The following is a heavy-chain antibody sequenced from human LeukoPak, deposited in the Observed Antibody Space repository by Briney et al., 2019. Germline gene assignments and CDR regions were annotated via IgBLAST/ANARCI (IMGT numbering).Heavy chain of an antibody. CDR1: GYSFTSYW. J-gene: IGHJ6*03. Sequence: GESLKISCKCSGYSFTSYWIGWVRPMPGKGLESMGIIYPGDSDTRYSPSFQGQVTISADKSINTAYLQWSSLKASDTAMYYCARQGRGYSPYYYYYMDVWGKGTTVTVSS. D-gene: IGHD5-24*01. CDR3: ARQGRGYSPYYYYYMDV. CDR2: IYPGDSDT. V-gene: IGHV5-51*01.